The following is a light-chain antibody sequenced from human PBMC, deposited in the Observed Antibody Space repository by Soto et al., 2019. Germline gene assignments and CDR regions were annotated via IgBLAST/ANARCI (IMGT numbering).Light chain of an antibody. CDR3: QTWDTGISVV. Sequence: QLVLTQSPSASASLGASVKLTCTLSSGHSNYAIAWHQQQPEKGPRYLMKLNNDGSHKGDGIPDRFSGSSSGAERYLTISSLQSEDESDYYCQTWDTGISVVFGGGTKLTVL. V-gene: IGLV4-69*01. CDR2: LNNDGSH. CDR1: SGHSNYA. J-gene: IGLJ2*01.